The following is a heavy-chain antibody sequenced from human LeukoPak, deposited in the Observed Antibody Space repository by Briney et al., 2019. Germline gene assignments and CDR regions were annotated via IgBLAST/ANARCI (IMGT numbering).Heavy chain of an antibody. J-gene: IGHJ4*02. D-gene: IGHD7-27*01. CDR2: IYSGGST. CDR1: GFTVSSNY. V-gene: IGHV3-53*01. Sequence: GGSLRLSCAASGFTVSSNYMSWVRQAPGKGLEWVSVIYSGGSTYYADSVKGRFTISRDNSKSTLFLQMNSLTVEDTAVYYCTKDLTGEVDYWGQGILVTVSS. CDR3: TKDLTGEVDY.